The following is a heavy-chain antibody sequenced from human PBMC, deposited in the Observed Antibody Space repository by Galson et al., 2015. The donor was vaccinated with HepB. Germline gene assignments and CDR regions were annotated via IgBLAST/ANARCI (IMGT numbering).Heavy chain of an antibody. CDR1: GASISISTFY. J-gene: IGHJ6*02. Sequence: ETLSLTCSVSGASISISTFYWVWIRQTPVKGLEWIGNVHSSGVTYYNPSLNNRVTVSGDTAKNQSSLRVRSVTAADTAVYYCVRALGGSYFYGMDVWGQGTTVIVSS. V-gene: IGHV4-39*01. CDR3: VRALGGSYFYGMDV. CDR2: VHSSGVT.